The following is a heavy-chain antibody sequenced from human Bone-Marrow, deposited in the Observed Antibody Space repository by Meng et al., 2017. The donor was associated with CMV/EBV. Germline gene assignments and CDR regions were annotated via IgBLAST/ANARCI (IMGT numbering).Heavy chain of an antibody. J-gene: IGHJ6*02. CDR1: GGTFSSYA. CDR3: GSLVVETAMVTTPRRRLWYGMDV. V-gene: IGHV1-69*05. CDR2: INPIFAIA. D-gene: IGHD5-18*01. Sequence: SVKVSCKASGGTFSSYAFSWVRQAPGQGLEWMGGINPIFAIANYAQKFQGRVTITTDESTSTAYMELSSLRSEDTAVYYCGSLVVETAMVTTPRRRLWYGMDVWGQGTTVTVSS.